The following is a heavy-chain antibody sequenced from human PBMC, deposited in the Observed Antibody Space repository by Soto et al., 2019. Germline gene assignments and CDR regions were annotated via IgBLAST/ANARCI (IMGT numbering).Heavy chain of an antibody. J-gene: IGHJ6*02. CDR1: GYTFTTYG. CDR3: AREGERDTGLNFYYYLHGMDA. D-gene: IGHD1-1*01. Sequence: ASVKVSCKASGYTFTTYGISWVRQAPGQGLEWMGWISPYNGTTTYAEKFQGEMTMTTDTATSTAYMDLRSLRSDDTAVYYCAREGERDTGLNFYYYLHGMDAWGQGTRVTVSS. V-gene: IGHV1-18*04. CDR2: ISPYNGTT.